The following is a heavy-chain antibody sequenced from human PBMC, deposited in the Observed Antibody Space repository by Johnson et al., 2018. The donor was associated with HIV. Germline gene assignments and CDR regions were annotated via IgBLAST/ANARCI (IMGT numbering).Heavy chain of an antibody. CDR3: ARRPVTALFDI. Sequence: QVQLVESGGGLTKPAWSPRLSCAASQFTFSRYYMNCVRQAPGKGLEWVSYISSSGSTIYYADSVKGRFTISRDNAKNSLNLQMNSLRDEDTAVYYCARRPVTALFDIWGHGTLVTVSS. CDR1: QFTFSRYY. CDR2: ISSSGSTI. D-gene: IGHD2-21*02. V-gene: IGHV3-11*04. J-gene: IGHJ3*02.